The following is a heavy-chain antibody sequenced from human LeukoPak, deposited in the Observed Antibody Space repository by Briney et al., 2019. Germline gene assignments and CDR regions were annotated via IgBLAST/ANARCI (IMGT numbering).Heavy chain of an antibody. V-gene: IGHV4-34*01. D-gene: IGHD2-15*01. Sequence: PSETLSLTCAVYGGSFSGYYWSWIRQPPGKGLEWIGELNHSGSTNYNPSLKSRVTISVDTSKNQFSLKLSSVTVADTAVYYCARARDCSGGSCYSGAEYFQHWGQGTLVTVSS. J-gene: IGHJ1*01. CDR3: ARARDCSGGSCYSGAEYFQH. CDR2: LNHSGST. CDR1: GGSFSGYY.